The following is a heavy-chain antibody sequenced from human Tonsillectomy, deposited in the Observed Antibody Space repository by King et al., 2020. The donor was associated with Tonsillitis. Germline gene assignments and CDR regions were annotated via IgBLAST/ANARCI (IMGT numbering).Heavy chain of an antibody. V-gene: IGHV3-15*01. J-gene: IGHJ4*02. CDR1: GFTFNNAW. Sequence: VQLVESGGGLVKPGGSLRLSCAASGFTFNNAWMSWVRQAPGKGLEWVGRIKTKTDGGTTDYAAPVKGHFSISRDDSKNTLYLQMNSLKTEETAVYYWATDQQGAFHDWGQGALVTVSS. D-gene: IGHD1-26*01. CDR3: ATDQQGAFHD. CDR2: IKTKTDGGTT.